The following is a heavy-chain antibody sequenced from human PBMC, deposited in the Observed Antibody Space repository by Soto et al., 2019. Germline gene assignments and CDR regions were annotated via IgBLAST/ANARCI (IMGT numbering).Heavy chain of an antibody. V-gene: IGHV4-31*03. CDR3: ARDRGFGMDA. CDR1: GGSINGGRYY. J-gene: IGHJ6*02. Sequence: QVPLQESGPGLVKPSQTLSLTCTVSGGSINGGRYYWNLIRQHPGKGLEWIGYIYESGTIDYNPSLKSRVIISEDTSKNQFSLSLISVTAADTAVYYCARDRGFGMDAWGQGTMVIVSS. CDR2: IYESGTI.